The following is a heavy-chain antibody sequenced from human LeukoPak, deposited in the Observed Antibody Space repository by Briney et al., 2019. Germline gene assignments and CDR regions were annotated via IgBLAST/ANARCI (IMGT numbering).Heavy chain of an antibody. CDR2: IYYSGST. Sequence: SETLSLTCTVSGGSISSGDYYWRWIRQPPGTGLEWIGYIYYSGSTYYNPSLKSRVTISVDTSKNQFSLKLSSVTAADTAVYYCAGGSLTIDAFDIWGQGTMVTVSS. D-gene: IGHD3-9*01. CDR3: AGGSLTIDAFDI. J-gene: IGHJ3*02. V-gene: IGHV4-30-4*01. CDR1: GGSISSGDYY.